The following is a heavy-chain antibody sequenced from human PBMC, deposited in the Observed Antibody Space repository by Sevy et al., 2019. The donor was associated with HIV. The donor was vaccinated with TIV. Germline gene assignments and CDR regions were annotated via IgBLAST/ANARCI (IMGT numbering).Heavy chain of an antibody. CDR1: GFTFSSYG. Sequence: GGSLRLSCAASGFTFSSYGMHWVRQAPGKGLEWVAVISYDGSNKYYAYSVKGRFTISRDNSKNTLYLQMNSLRAEDTAVYYCAKIILIRRPQGMDVWGQGTTVTVSS. CDR3: AKIILIRRPQGMDV. J-gene: IGHJ6*02. CDR2: ISYDGSNK. V-gene: IGHV3-30*18. D-gene: IGHD3-16*02.